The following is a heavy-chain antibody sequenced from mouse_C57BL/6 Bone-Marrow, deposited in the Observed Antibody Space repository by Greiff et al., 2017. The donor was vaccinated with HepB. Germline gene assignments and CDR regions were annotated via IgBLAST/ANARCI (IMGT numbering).Heavy chain of an antibody. Sequence: EVQRVESGGGLVKPGGSLKLSCAASGFTFSDYGMHWVRQAPEKGLEWVAYISSGSSTIYYAATVKGRFTLSRDNAKNTLFLQMTSLRSEDTAMYYCARGGNWDFDYWGQGTTLTVSS. CDR3: ARGGNWDFDY. CDR1: GFTFSDYG. J-gene: IGHJ2*01. D-gene: IGHD4-1*01. V-gene: IGHV5-17*01. CDR2: ISSGSSTI.